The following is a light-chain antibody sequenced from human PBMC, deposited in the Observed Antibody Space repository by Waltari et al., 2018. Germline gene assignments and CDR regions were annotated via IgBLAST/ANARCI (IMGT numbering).Light chain of an antibody. CDR1: QSVRGT. Sequence: EIVLPPSPGTLSLSPGERATLSCRASQSVRGTLAWYQQKPGQPPRLLIYAASIRATGIPDRFSGSGSGTDFTLTISRLEAEDVAVYYCQHYVRLPVTFGQGTKVEIK. V-gene: IGKV3-20*01. J-gene: IGKJ1*01. CDR3: QHYVRLPVT. CDR2: AAS.